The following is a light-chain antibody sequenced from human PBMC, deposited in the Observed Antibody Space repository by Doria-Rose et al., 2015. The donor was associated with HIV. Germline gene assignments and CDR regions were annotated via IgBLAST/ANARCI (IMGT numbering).Light chain of an antibody. V-gene: IGLV1-40*01. CDR2: GNS. CDR3: QSYDSSLSGSVV. Sequence: QSVVTQPSSVSGAPGQRVTISCTGSSSNIGADYDVHWYQQLPGTAPKLLIYGNSNRPSGVPDRFSVSKSGTSASLAITGLQAEDEADYYCQSYDSSLSGSVVFGGGTKLTVL. CDR1: SSNIGADYD. J-gene: IGLJ2*01.